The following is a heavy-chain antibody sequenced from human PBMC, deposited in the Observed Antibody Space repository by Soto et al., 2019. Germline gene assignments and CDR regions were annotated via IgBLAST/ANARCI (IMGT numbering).Heavy chain of an antibody. CDR3: ARDKDWAFDY. V-gene: IGHV3-48*04. J-gene: IGHJ4*02. CDR1: GFTFSSYS. D-gene: IGHD3-9*01. CDR2: IFASSTTI. Sequence: EVRLVESGGGLVQPGGSLRLSCVASGFTFSSYSMVWVRQAPGKGLEWIAYIFASSTTIHYADSVKGRFTVSRDNTQNSLFLLMNSLRAEDTAIYYCARDKDWAFDYWGQGTQVIVSS.